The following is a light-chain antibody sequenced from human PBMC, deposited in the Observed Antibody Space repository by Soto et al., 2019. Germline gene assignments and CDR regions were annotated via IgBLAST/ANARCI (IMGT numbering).Light chain of an antibody. J-gene: IGKJ1*01. Sequence: EVVLTQSPATMSLYPGEGATLSCRASQSVSTYLAWYQQKPGQAPRLLIFEASKRATDIPDRISGSGSGTDFTLTISSLEPEDFAVYYCQQRGHWPRTFGQGTKVEMK. CDR3: QQRGHWPRT. V-gene: IGKV3-11*01. CDR1: QSVSTY. CDR2: EAS.